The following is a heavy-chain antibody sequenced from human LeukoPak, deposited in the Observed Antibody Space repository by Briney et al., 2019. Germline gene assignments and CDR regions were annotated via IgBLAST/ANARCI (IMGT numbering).Heavy chain of an antibody. CDR2: IYYSGST. Sequence: SEILSLTCTVSGGSISSSSYYWGWIRQPPGKGLEWIGSIYYSGSTYYNPSLKSRVTISVDTSKNQFSLKLSSVTAADTAVYYCATSTVTSLFDYWGQGTLVTVSS. D-gene: IGHD4-11*01. J-gene: IGHJ4*02. CDR3: ATSTVTSLFDY. CDR1: GGSISSSSYY. V-gene: IGHV4-39*07.